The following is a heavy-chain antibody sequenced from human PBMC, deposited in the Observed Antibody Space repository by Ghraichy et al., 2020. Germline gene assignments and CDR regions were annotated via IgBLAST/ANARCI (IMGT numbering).Heavy chain of an antibody. D-gene: IGHD4-17*01. CDR3: AKGRNTVTAFFDY. CDR2: ISWNSGSM. J-gene: IGHJ4*02. CDR1: GFTFEDYA. V-gene: IGHV3-9*01. Sequence: GGSLRLSCAASGFTFEDYAMHWVRRAPGKGLEWVSGISWNSGSMGYADSVKGRFTISRDNAKNSLYLQMNSLRAEDAALYYCAKGRNTVTAFFDYWGQGTQVTVSS.